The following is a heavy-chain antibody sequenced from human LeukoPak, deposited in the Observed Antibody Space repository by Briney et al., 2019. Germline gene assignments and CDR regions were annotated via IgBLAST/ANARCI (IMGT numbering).Heavy chain of an antibody. J-gene: IGHJ5*02. CDR2: INHSGST. V-gene: IGHV4-34*01. CDR3: ARGSYYYGSGRLPPHGP. Sequence: PSETLSLTCAVYGGSFSRYYWSWIRQPPGKGLEWIGEINHSGSTNYNPSLKSRVTISVDTSKNQFSLKLSSVTAADTAVYYCARGSYYYGSGRLPPHGPWGQGTLVTVSS. D-gene: IGHD3-10*01. CDR1: GGSFSRYY.